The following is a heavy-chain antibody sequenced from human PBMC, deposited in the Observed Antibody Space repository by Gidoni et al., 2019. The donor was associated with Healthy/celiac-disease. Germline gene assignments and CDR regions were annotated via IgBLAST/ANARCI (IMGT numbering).Heavy chain of an antibody. CDR2: IIPSLGTA. V-gene: IGHV1-69*01. J-gene: IGHJ3*02. CDR1: GVTFSSYA. CDR3: ARSCGSCPDYDAFDI. D-gene: IGHD2-15*01. Sequence: QVQLVQSGAEVKKPGSSVKVSCKASGVTFSSYAISWVRQAPGQGLEWMGGIIPSLGTANYAQKFQGRVKITADESTSTAYMELSSLRSEDTAVYYCARSCGSCPDYDAFDIWGQGTMVTVSS.